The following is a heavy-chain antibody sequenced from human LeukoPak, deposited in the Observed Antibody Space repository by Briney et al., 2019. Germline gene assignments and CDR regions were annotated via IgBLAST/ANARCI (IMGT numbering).Heavy chain of an antibody. CDR2: INPSGGST. CDR1: GYTFTSYA. V-gene: IGHV1-46*01. D-gene: IGHD3-10*01. J-gene: IGHJ4*02. CDR3: ARDRPMVRGVHWVYFDY. Sequence: ASVKVSCKASGYTFTSYAMNWVRQAPGQGLEWMGIINPSGGSTSYAQKFQGRVTMTRDTSTSTVYMELSSLRSEDTAVYYCARDRPMVRGVHWVYFDYWGQGTLVTVSS.